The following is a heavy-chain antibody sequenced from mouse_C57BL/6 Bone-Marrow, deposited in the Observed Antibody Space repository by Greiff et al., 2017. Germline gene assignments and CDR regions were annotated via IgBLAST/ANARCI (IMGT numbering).Heavy chain of an antibody. Sequence: QVQLQQPGAELVQPGDSVTFSCTASGYPFTSYWMHWVQQWPGQGLEWIGMIHPSSGSAYYTEKFNSQATLNVDKYSSTSYMQHSSLTSENSAVYYCASGPLGLFADWGQGTLVTVSA. CDR2: IHPSSGSA. CDR3: ASGPLGLFAD. D-gene: IGHD3-1*01. CDR1: GYPFTSYW. J-gene: IGHJ3*01. V-gene: IGHV1-64*01.